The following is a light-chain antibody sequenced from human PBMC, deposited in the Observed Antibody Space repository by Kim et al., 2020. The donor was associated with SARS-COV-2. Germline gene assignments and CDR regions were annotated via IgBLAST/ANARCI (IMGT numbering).Light chain of an antibody. CDR3: QQYNSYSKM. Sequence: DIQMTQSPSTLSASVGDRVTITCRASQNINTWLAWYQQKPGKAPNLLIFDASNLNGGVPSRFSGSGSGTEFTLTINSLQADDFATYYCQQYNSYSKMFGQGTKVDIK. V-gene: IGKV1-5*01. J-gene: IGKJ1*01. CDR1: QNINTW. CDR2: DAS.